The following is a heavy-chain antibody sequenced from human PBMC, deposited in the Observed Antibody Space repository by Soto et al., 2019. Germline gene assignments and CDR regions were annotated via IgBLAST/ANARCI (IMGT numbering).Heavy chain of an antibody. D-gene: IGHD3-3*01. Sequence: SETLSLTCTVSGGSISSGGYYWSWIRQHPGKGLEWIGYIYYSGSTYYNPSLKSRVTISVDTSKNQFSLKLSSVTAADTAVYYCARVRLRFLEPLLGFDPWGQGTLVTVSS. J-gene: IGHJ5*02. CDR2: IYYSGST. V-gene: IGHV4-31*03. CDR3: ARVRLRFLEPLLGFDP. CDR1: GGSISSGGYY.